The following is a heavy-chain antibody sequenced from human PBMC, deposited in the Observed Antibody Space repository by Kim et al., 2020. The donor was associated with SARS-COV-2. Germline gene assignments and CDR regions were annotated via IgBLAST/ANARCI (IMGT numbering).Heavy chain of an antibody. CDR1: GFTFSSYW. Sequence: GGSLRLSCAASGFTFSSYWMSWVRQAPGKGLEWVANIKQDGSEKYYVDSVKGRFTISRDNAKNSLYLQMNSLRAEDTAVYYCARDPYYGDYTDHFDYWGQGTLVTVSS. V-gene: IGHV3-7*01. CDR2: IKQDGSEK. D-gene: IGHD4-17*01. J-gene: IGHJ4*02. CDR3: ARDPYYGDYTDHFDY.